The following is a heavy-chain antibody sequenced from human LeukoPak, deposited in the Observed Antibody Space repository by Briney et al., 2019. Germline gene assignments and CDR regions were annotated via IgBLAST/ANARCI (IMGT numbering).Heavy chain of an antibody. CDR1: GFPFGSYS. V-gene: IGHV3-48*01. J-gene: IGHJ4*02. CDR3: TTEVSDYDILTGPPAY. D-gene: IGHD3-9*01. Sequence: GGSLRLSCAASGFPFGSYSMNWVRQAPGKGLEWVSYISYSSITIYYADSVRGRFTISRDNAKNSLYLQMNSLKTEDTAVYYCTTEVSDYDILTGPPAYWGQGTLVTVSS. CDR2: ISYSSITI.